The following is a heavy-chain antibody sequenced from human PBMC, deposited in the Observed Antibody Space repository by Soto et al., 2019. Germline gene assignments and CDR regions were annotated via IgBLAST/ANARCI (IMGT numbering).Heavy chain of an antibody. D-gene: IGHD6-6*01. CDR1: GFTFDDYA. CDR3: ATDLTRVSTAIDY. V-gene: IGHV3-9*01. CDR2: ISWNSGSI. J-gene: IGHJ4*02. Sequence: EVQLVESGGGLVQPGRSLRLSCAASGFTFDDYAMHWVRQAPGKGLEGVSGISWNSGSIGYADSVKGRFTISRDNAKNSRYLQMNSLRAEDTALYYCATDLTRVSTAIDYWGQGTLVTVSS.